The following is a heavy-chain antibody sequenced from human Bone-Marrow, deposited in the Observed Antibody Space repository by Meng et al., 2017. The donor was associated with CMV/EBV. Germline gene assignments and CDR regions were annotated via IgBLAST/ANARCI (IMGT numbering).Heavy chain of an antibody. CDR2: INPNSGGT. CDR3: ATQRDSSSWYEVSYYYGMDV. Sequence: ASVKVSCKASGYTFTGYYMHWVRQAPGQGLEWMGWINPNSGGTNYAQKFQGRVTMTRDTSISTAYMELSRLRSDDTAVYYCATQRDSSSWYEVSYYYGMDVWGQGTTVTVSS. V-gene: IGHV1-2*02. D-gene: IGHD6-13*01. CDR1: GYTFTGYY. J-gene: IGHJ6*02.